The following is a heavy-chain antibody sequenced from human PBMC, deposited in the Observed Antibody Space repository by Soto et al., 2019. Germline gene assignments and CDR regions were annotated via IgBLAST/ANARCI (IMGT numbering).Heavy chain of an antibody. V-gene: IGHV1-18*01. D-gene: IGHD3-22*01. CDR1: GYTFTSYG. Sequence: QVQLVQSGPEVKKPGTSVKVSCKASGYTFTSYGISWVRQAPGQGLEWMGWISAYNGNTNYAQKLQGRVTMTTDTCTSTADLDLRSLRSDDTAVCYCISFMTYYYVSRGNVVSDWGKGTLVTVSS. J-gene: IGHJ4*02. CDR3: ISFMTYYYVSRGNVVSD. CDR2: ISAYNGNT.